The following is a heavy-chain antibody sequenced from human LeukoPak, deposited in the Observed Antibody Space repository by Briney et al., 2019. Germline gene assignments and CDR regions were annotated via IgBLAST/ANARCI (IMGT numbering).Heavy chain of an antibody. CDR2: IRYDGSNK. CDR3: AKDRVAAAGILSNWFYP. CDR1: GFTFSSYG. Sequence: GGTLRLSCAVSGFTFSSYGMHWGRQAPGKGLGWVAFIRYDGSNKYYEDSVKGRFTIFRENSKKKLYMQMKSLRAEDTAVYYCAKDRVAAAGILSNWFYPWGQGTLVTVSS. V-gene: IGHV3-30*02. D-gene: IGHD6-13*01. J-gene: IGHJ5*02.